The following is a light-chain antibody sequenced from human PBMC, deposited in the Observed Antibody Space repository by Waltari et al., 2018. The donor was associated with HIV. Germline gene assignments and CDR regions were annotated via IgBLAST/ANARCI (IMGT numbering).Light chain of an antibody. J-gene: IGKJ1*01. V-gene: IGKV1-NL1*01. CDR2: DAS. Sequence: DIHLTQSPSSLSAFVGDTVTLTCGASRDVGNSLSWFRQKPGKAPQPLIFDASTLISDVSPRLRGGRSGTDYTLVISNLQPEDSAMYFCQQYSGPPPTFGLGTKVEV. CDR3: QQYSGPPPT. CDR1: RDVGNS.